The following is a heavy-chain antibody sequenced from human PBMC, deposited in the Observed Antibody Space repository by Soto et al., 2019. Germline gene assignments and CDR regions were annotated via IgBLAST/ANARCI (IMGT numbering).Heavy chain of an antibody. Sequence: QVQLQQWGAGLLKPSETLSLTCAVYGGSFSGYYWSWIRQPTGKGLEWIGEINHSGSTNYNPSLKSRVTISLDTYKNQFSLTLSSVPAAGTAVYYCARGLGGYRYGGGLWDPPYFDYGGQGTLVTVSS. CDR2: INHSGST. CDR1: GGSFSGYY. J-gene: IGHJ4*02. D-gene: IGHD5-18*01. V-gene: IGHV4-34*01. CDR3: ARGLGGYRYGGGLWDPPYFDY.